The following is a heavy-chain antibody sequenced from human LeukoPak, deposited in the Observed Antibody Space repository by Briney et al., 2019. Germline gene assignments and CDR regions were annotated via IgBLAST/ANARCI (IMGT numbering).Heavy chain of an antibody. D-gene: IGHD6-13*01. CDR3: AREMDGIAAAGTLDY. CDR1: GYTFTSYY. Sequence: GASVKVSCKASGYTFTSYYMHWVRQAPGQGLEWMEIINPSGGSTSYAQKFQGRVTMTRDMSTSTVYMELSSLRSEDTAVYYCAREMDGIAAAGTLDYWGQGTLVTVSS. CDR2: INPSGGST. J-gene: IGHJ4*02. V-gene: IGHV1-46*01.